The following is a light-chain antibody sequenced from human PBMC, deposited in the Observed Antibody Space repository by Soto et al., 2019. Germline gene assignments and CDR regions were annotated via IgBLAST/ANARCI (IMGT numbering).Light chain of an antibody. CDR3: QQYGNSPPT. V-gene: IGKV3-11*01. CDR1: QNIKNN. CDR2: DAS. J-gene: IGKJ1*01. Sequence: LSVSPGERATLSCRASQNIKNNLAWYQQKPGQAPRLLIYDASNRATGIPARFSVSGSGTDFTLTISSLEPEDFAVYYCQQYGNSPPTFGQGTKVDIK.